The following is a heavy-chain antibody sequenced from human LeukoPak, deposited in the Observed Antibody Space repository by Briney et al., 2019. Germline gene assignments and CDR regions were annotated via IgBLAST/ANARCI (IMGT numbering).Heavy chain of an antibody. V-gene: IGHV3-21*04. D-gene: IGHD3-22*01. CDR3: ARTYYYDSSAPIPWFDP. J-gene: IGHJ5*02. Sequence: PGGSLRLSCAASGFTFSSYSMNWVRQAPGKGLEWVSSISSSSSYIYYADSVKGRFTISRDNAKNSLYLQMNSLRAEDTAVYYCARTYYYDSSAPIPWFDPWGQGTLVTVSS. CDR1: GFTFSSYS. CDR2: ISSSSSYI.